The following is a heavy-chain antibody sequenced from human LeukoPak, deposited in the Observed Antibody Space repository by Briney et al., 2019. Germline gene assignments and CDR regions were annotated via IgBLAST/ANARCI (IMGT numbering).Heavy chain of an antibody. CDR1: GGTFSSYA. Sequence: SVKVSCKASGGTFSSYAISWVRQAPGQGLEWVGGIIPIFGTANYAQKFQGRVTITTDESTSTAYMELSSLRSEDTAVYYCARSRLSWFDPWGQGTLVTVSS. CDR2: IIPIFGTA. V-gene: IGHV1-69*05. CDR3: ARSRLSWFDP. J-gene: IGHJ5*02.